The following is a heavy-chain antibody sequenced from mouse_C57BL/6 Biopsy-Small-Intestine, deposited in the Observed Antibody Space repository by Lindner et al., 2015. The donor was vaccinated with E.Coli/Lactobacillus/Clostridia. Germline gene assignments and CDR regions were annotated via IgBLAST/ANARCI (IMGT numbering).Heavy chain of an antibody. V-gene: IGHV1-22*01. D-gene: IGHD1-1*01. CDR3: ARGYYGSSHYFDY. CDR2: INPNNGGT. CDR1: GYTFTDYN. J-gene: IGHJ2*01. Sequence: VQLQESGPELVKPGASVKMSCKASGYTFTDYNMHWVKQSHGKSLEWIGYINPNNGGTSYNQKFKGKATLTVNKSSSTAYMELRSLTSEDSAVYYCARGYYGSSHYFDYWGQGTTLTVSS.